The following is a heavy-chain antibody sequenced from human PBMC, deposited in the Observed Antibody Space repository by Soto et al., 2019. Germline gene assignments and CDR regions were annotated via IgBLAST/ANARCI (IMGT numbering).Heavy chain of an antibody. CDR1: GASISNNDYY. Sequence: SETLSLTCTVSGASISNNDYYWSWIRQTPGKGLEWIGYVYYSGTTDYIPSLKSRLSMSIDKSQNQFTLKLNSVTAADTATYCASMSYFYDKWYFDLWGRGTLVTVSS. CDR3: ASMSYFYDKWYFDL. D-gene: IGHD3-22*01. V-gene: IGHV4-30-4*01. CDR2: VYYSGTT. J-gene: IGHJ2*01.